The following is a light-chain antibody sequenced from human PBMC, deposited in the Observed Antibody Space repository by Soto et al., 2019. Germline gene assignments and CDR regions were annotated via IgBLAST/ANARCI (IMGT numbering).Light chain of an antibody. CDR1: QSVSSN. CDR2: GAS. V-gene: IGKV3-15*01. J-gene: IGKJ5*01. CDR3: QQYNNWPPLT. Sequence: EIVMTQSPATLSVSPGERATLSCRASQSVSSNLAWYQQKPGQAPRLLIYGASTRATAIPDRFSGSGSGTEFTLTISSLQSEDFAVYYCQQYNNWPPLTFGQGTRLEIK.